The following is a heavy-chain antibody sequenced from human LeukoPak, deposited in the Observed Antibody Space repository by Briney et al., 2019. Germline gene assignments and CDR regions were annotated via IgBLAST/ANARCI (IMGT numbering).Heavy chain of an antibody. Sequence: ASVKVSCKASGYSFTSYGLSWVRQAPGQGLEWRAWISTYNGRINYAQMLQGRVSMTTDTSTSTAYMELRSMRSDDTAVYYCARDALTSPMIRGVILNGGENWFDRWGQGTLVTVSS. CDR1: GYSFTSYG. D-gene: IGHD3-10*01. CDR3: ARDALTSPMIRGVILNGGENWFDR. V-gene: IGHV1-18*01. J-gene: IGHJ5*02. CDR2: ISTYNGRI.